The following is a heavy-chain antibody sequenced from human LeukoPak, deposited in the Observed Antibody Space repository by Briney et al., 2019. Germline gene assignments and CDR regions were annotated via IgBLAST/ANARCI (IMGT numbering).Heavy chain of an antibody. Sequence: GASVKVSCKASGYTFTDFYIHWVRQAPGQGLQWMGWIHPNTGDAAYAQKFQGRVTMTRDRSISTVHMDLGSLTSDDTALYYCVRGDAIAGGTTDFAFDFWGQGTTVTVSS. CDR3: VRGDAIAGGTTDFAFDF. V-gene: IGHV1-2*02. CDR2: IHPNTGDA. J-gene: IGHJ3*01. CDR1: GYTFTDFY. D-gene: IGHD1-26*01.